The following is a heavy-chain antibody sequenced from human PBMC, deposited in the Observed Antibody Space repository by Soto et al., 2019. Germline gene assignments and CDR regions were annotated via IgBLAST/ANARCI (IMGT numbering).Heavy chain of an antibody. CDR2: ISGSGGST. Sequence: PGGSLRLSCAASGFTFSSYAMNRVRQAPGKGLEWVSAISGSGGSTYYADSVKGRFTISRDNSKNTLYLQMNSPRAEDTAVYYCAMRGSGSYSAPFDYWGQGTLVTVSS. CDR1: GFTFSSYA. D-gene: IGHD3-10*01. J-gene: IGHJ4*02. CDR3: AMRGSGSYSAPFDY. V-gene: IGHV3-23*01.